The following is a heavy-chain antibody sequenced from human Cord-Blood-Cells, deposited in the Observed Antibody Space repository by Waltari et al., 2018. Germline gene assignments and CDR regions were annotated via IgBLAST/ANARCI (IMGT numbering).Heavy chain of an antibody. Sequence: EVQLLESGGGLVQPGGSLRLSCAASGFTFSSYAMSWVRQAPGKGLEWVSAISGSGGSRRDQDTVKGRFTITRENSKNALYMQMNRLGAEDTAVYYCAKGIVGVPAAIDAFDIWGQGTMVTVSS. CDR2: ISGSGGSR. V-gene: IGHV3-23*01. D-gene: IGHD2-2*01. CDR1: GFTFSSYA. J-gene: IGHJ3*02. CDR3: AKGIVGVPAAIDAFDI.